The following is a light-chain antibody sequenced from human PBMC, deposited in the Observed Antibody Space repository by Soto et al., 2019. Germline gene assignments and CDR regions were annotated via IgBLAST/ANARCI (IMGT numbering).Light chain of an antibody. CDR1: SFNIGSNS. CDR3: AAWDDGLSGYV. V-gene: IGLV1-47*02. Sequence: QPVLTQPPSASGTPGQRVTISCSGSSFNIGSNSVYWYQQLPGTAPKLLIYTNNQRPSGVPDRFSGSKSGTSASLAIRGLRSDDEADYYCAAWDDGLSGYVFGTGTKLTVL. J-gene: IGLJ1*01. CDR2: TNN.